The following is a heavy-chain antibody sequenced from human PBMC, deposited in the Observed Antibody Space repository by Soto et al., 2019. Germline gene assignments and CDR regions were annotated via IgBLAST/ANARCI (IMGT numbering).Heavy chain of an antibody. CDR2: ISGSAAGT. CDR1: GFTFSSYA. D-gene: IGHD3-3*01. J-gene: IGHJ6*02. Sequence: EVQLLESGGGLVQPGGSLRLSCAASGFTFSSYAMSWVRQAPGKGLEWVSAISGSAAGTYYADFVKGRFTISRDNSKNTLYLQMNSLRAEDTAVYYCAKDLTIFGVVLGYYYGMDVWGQGTTVTVSS. V-gene: IGHV3-23*01. CDR3: AKDLTIFGVVLGYYYGMDV.